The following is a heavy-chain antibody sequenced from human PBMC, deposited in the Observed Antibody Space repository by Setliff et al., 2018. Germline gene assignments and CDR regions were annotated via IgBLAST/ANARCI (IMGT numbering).Heavy chain of an antibody. CDR3: ATYPLYGRTKLVDV. CDR1: GASIRSYF. Sequence: PSETLSLTCSVSGASIRSYFWTWFRQPPGKGLEWIVYVYYSGRTKYNPALESRVTISEDTSKSQFSLNLSSVTAADTAVYYCATYPLYGRTKLVDVWGKGTTVTVSS. CDR2: VYYSGRT. J-gene: IGHJ6*04. D-gene: IGHD3-10*01. V-gene: IGHV4-59*01.